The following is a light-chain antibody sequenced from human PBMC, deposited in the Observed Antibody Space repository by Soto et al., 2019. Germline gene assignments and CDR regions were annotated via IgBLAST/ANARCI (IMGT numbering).Light chain of an antibody. CDR1: SSNIGGNS. J-gene: IGLJ1*01. CDR2: DDN. Sequence: QSVLTQPPSVSATPGQNVTISCSGSSSNIGGNSVSWYQQLPGTAPKLLIYDDNKRPSGIPDRFSGSKSGTSATLGITGFQTGDEADYYCGSWDSSLSAYVFGTGTKVTVL. V-gene: IGLV1-51*01. CDR3: GSWDSSLSAYV.